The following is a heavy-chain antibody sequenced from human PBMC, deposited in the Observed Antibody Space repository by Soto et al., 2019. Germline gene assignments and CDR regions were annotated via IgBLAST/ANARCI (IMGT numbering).Heavy chain of an antibody. D-gene: IGHD3-22*01. J-gene: IGHJ4*02. CDR2: INPSGGST. V-gene: IGHV1-46*01. CDR3: ARRGWAYYYDSSGYSGFDY. CDR1: GYTFTSYY. Sequence: ASVKVSCKASGYTFTSYYMHWVRQAPGQGLEWMGIINPSGGSTSYAQKFQGRVTMTRDTSTSTVYMELSSLRSEDTAVYYCARRGWAYYYDSSGYSGFDYWGQGTLVTVSS.